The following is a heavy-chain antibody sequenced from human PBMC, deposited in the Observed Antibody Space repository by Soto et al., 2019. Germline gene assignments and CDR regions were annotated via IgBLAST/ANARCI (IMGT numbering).Heavy chain of an antibody. Sequence: GESLKISCTGFGYTFTTFWISWVRQMPGKGLEWMGRIDPRDSYVNYSPSFQGHVTISVDKSISTAYLQWGSLKASDTAMYYCARLYCATSTCDSWFDPWGQGTLVTVSS. J-gene: IGHJ5*02. CDR2: IDPRDSYV. CDR1: GYTFTTFW. D-gene: IGHD2-8*02. CDR3: ARLYCATSTCDSWFDP. V-gene: IGHV5-10-1*01.